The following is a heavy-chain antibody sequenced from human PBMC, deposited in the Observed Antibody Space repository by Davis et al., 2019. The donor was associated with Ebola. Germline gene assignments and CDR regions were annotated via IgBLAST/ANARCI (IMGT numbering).Heavy chain of an antibody. D-gene: IGHD1-1*01. CDR1: GFAVSNYA. Sequence: GESLKISCAVSGFAVSNYAMSWVRQAPGKGLESVADIYPNGNAYHAQSMTGRFTISRDNSKNTLHLQMNNLRTDDTAVYFCVREDNWAYHYWGQGTVVTVSS. J-gene: IGHJ4*02. CDR3: VREDNWAYHY. V-gene: IGHV3-53*01. CDR2: IYPNGNA.